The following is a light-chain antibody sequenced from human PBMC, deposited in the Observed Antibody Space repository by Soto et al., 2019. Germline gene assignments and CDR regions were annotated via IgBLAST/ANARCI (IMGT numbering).Light chain of an antibody. V-gene: IGKV1-5*01. CDR3: KHYNSYSEA. Sequence: DIQMTQSPSTLSASVGDRVTITCRASQSISDWLAWFQQKPGKAPKVLIYAASSLQSGVQSRFSGSGSGTEFTLTIRSLQPDDFATYYCKHYNSYSEAFGQGTKVDIK. CDR1: QSISDW. J-gene: IGKJ1*01. CDR2: AAS.